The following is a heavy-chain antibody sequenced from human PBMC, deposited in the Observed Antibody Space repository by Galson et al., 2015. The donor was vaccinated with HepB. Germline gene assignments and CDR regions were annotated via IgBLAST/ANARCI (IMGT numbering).Heavy chain of an antibody. D-gene: IGHD3-10*01. CDR2: ISGSADRT. V-gene: IGHV3-23*01. Sequence: SLRLSCAVPGFTFNSYAMAWVPQAPGKGLEWVSGISGSADRTFYADSVQGRFTISRDNSKNALYLQMNSLRAEDTAIYYCAKAGGALLWFGELSDYYYYGMDVWGQGATVTVSS. J-gene: IGHJ6*02. CDR3: AKAGGALLWFGELSDYYYYGMDV. CDR1: GFTFNSYA.